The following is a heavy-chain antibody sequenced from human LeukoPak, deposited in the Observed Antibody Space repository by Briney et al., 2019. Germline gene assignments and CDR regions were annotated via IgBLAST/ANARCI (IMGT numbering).Heavy chain of an antibody. J-gene: IGHJ4*02. Sequence: GGSLRLSCAASGFTFSSYGMHWVRQAPGKGLEWVAVIWYDGSNKYYADSVKGRFTISGDNSKNTLYLQMNSLRAEDTAVYYCARDPLYYDILTGYSYYFDYWGQGTLVTVSS. CDR1: GFTFSSYG. D-gene: IGHD3-9*01. CDR3: ARDPLYYDILTGYSYYFDY. V-gene: IGHV3-33*01. CDR2: IWYDGSNK.